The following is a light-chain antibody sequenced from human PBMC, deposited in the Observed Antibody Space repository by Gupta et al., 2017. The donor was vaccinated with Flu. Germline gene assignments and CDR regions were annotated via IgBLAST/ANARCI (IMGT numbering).Light chain of an antibody. CDR1: NIGRKS. CDR2: ADS. J-gene: IGLJ2*01. Sequence: SSVLTQPPSVSVAPGQTAMITCGGDNIGRKSVHWYQQKPGQVPVLVVYADSDRPSGIPERYSGSNSGNTATLTISRVEAGDEADYHCQVWDSDRDHPGIFGGGTKLTVL. CDR3: QVWDSDRDHPGI. V-gene: IGLV3-21*02.